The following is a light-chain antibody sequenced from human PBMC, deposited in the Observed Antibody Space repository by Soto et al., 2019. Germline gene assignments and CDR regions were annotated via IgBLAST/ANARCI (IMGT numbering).Light chain of an antibody. V-gene: IGKV1-39*01. CDR3: QQTDSTPQT. CDR1: QSIRKY. J-gene: IGKJ1*01. CDR2: AAS. Sequence: DIQMTQSPSSLSASVGDRVTISCRASQSIRKYVSWYQQKPGTAPKLLIRAASTLQSGVPSRFSGSGSRTYLTLTSSSLQIEDFATYFCQQTDSTPQTLGHGTNVEI.